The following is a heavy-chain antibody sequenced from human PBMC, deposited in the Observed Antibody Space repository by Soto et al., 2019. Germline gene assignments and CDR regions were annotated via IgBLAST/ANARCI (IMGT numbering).Heavy chain of an antibody. Sequence: LRLSCTASGFTFGDYAMSWVRQAPGKGLEWVGFIRSKAYGGTTEYAASVKGRFTISRDDSKSIAYLQMNSLKTEDTAVYYCTRGKRIDGAARRFDYWGQGTLVTVSS. J-gene: IGHJ4*02. V-gene: IGHV3-49*04. D-gene: IGHD6-6*01. CDR2: IRSKAYGGTT. CDR3: TRGKRIDGAARRFDY. CDR1: GFTFGDYA.